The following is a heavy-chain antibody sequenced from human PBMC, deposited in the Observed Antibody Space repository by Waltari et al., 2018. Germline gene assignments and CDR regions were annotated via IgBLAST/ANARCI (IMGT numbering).Heavy chain of an antibody. CDR2: IYHSGST. CDR3: ARHGVVPAASRGGWFDP. CDR1: GYSLSSGYY. V-gene: IGHV4-38-2*01. D-gene: IGHD2-2*01. Sequence: QVQLQESGPGLVKPSETLSLTCAVSGYSLSSGYYWGWIRPPPGKGLEWVGSIYHSGSTYYNPSLKSRVTISVDTSKNQFSLKLSSVTAADTAVYYCARHGVVPAASRGGWFDPWGQGTLVTVSS. J-gene: IGHJ5*02.